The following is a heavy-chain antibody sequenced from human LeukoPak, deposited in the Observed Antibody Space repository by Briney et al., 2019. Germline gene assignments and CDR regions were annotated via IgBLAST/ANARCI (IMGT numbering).Heavy chain of an antibody. V-gene: IGHV3-7*04. CDR3: ARGDTQSKYRQFDS. CDR2: IKQDGSEK. CDR1: GFTFDTYW. D-gene: IGHD3-16*02. Sequence: PGGSLRLSCAASGFTFDTYWMSWVRQAPGKGLEWVANIKQDGSEKDYMDSVKGRFTISRDNAKNSLYLQMNSLRAEDTGVYYCARGDTQSKYRQFDSWGQGSLVIVSS. J-gene: IGHJ4*02.